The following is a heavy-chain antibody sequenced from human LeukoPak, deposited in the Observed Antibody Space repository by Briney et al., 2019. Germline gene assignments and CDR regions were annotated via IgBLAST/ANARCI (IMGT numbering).Heavy chain of an antibody. Sequence: TSVKVSCKASVFTFSSSALQWVRQPRGQRLEWIGWIVVGSGNTNYAQKFQERVTITRDMSTSLVYMELSSLRSEDTAVYYCAAEAAYYYDSRDAFDVWGQGTMVTVSS. CDR2: IVVGSGNT. V-gene: IGHV1-58*01. J-gene: IGHJ3*01. CDR3: AAEAAYYYDSRDAFDV. CDR1: VFTFSSSA. D-gene: IGHD3-22*01.